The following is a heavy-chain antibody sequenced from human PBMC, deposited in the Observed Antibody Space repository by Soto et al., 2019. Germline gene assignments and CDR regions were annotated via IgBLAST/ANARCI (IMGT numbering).Heavy chain of an antibody. CDR1: GGSISSGGYY. CDR2: IYYSGST. CDR3: AGYCSGGSCHESFDY. J-gene: IGHJ4*02. V-gene: IGHV4-31*03. D-gene: IGHD2-15*01. Sequence: SETLSLTCTASGGSISSGGYYWSWIRQHPGKGLEWIGYIYYSGSTYYNPSLKSRVTISVDTSKNQFSLKLSSVTTADTAVYYCAGYCSGGSCHESFDYWGQGTLVTVSS.